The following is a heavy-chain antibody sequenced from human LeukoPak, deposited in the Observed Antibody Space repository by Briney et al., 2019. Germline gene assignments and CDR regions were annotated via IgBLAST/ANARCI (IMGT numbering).Heavy chain of an antibody. D-gene: IGHD4-17*01. CDR2: IKQDGTEK. CDR1: GFTFSRYW. Sequence: GSLRLSCAASGFTFSRYWMSWVRQAPGKGLEWVANIKQDGTEKYYVDSVKGRFTISRDNAKSSLYLQMNSLRAEDTAVYYCAREEYGDHLWWGQGTLVTVSS. CDR3: AREEYGDHLW. J-gene: IGHJ4*02. V-gene: IGHV3-7*01.